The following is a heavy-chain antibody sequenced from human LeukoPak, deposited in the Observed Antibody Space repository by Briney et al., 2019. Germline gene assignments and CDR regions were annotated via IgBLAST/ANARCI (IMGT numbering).Heavy chain of an antibody. J-gene: IGHJ4*02. D-gene: IGHD3-22*01. CDR3: ARGVHYYDSSGSAGY. Sequence: GGSLRLSCAASGFTVSSNYMSWVRQAPGKGLEWVSVIYSGGSTYYAGSVKGRFTISRDNSKNTLYLQMNSLRAEDTAVYYCARGVHYYDSSGSAGYWGQGTLVTVSS. V-gene: IGHV3-53*01. CDR2: IYSGGST. CDR1: GFTVSSNY.